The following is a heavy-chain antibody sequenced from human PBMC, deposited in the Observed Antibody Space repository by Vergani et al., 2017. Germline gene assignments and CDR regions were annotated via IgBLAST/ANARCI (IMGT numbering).Heavy chain of an antibody. CDR3: VYRKTVCGTTGCFYPFYYYCYMDV. CDR2: IYWNDDQ. V-gene: IGHV2-5*04. J-gene: IGHJ6*03. CDR1: GFSLNTRGVS. Sequence: QITLKESGPTLVKPTQTLTLTCTFSGFSLNTRGVSVAWIRQPPGKALDWFALIYWNDDQHYSPSLNNRVTITKDTSKNQVVLTMTNMDYVDTGTYYCVYRKTVCGTTGCFYPFYYYCYMDVWGKGTTVTVSS. D-gene: IGHD1-7*01.